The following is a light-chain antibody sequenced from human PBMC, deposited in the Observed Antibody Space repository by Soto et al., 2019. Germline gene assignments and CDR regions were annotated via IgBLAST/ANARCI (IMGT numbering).Light chain of an antibody. V-gene: IGKV1-5*01. CDR3: QQYNSYPLT. Sequence: DIQMTQSLSTLSASVGDRVTITCRASQSISSWLAWYQQKPGKAPELLTYDASSLESGVPSRFSGSGSGTEFTLTISGLQPDDFATYYCQQYNSYPLTFGGGTKVDIK. J-gene: IGKJ4*01. CDR1: QSISSW. CDR2: DAS.